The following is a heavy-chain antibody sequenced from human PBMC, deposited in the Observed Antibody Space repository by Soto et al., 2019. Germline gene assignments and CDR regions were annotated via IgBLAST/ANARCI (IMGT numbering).Heavy chain of an antibody. CDR2: INAGNGNT. V-gene: IGHV1-3*01. J-gene: IGHJ6*02. CDR3: ARVNAGATPYYYYGMDV. D-gene: IGHD1-26*01. CDR1: GYTFTSYA. Sequence: QVQLVQSGAEVKKPGASVKVSCKASGYTFTSYAMHWVRQAPGQRLEWMGWINAGNGNTKYSQKFQGRVTITRDTSASTAYMELSSLRSEDTAVYYCARVNAGATPYYYYGMDVLGPGTTVTVSS.